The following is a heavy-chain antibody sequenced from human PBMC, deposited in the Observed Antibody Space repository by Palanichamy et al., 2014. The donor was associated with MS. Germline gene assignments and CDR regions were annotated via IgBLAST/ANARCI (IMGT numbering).Heavy chain of an antibody. J-gene: IGHJ4*02. V-gene: IGHV4-34*01. CDR1: GGSFSGFY. D-gene: IGHD6-19*01. Sequence: QVQLQQWGAGLLKPSETLSLTCAVYGGSFSGFYWGWIRQPPGKGLEWIGEINHSGSTNYNPSLKSRVTISVDTSKNQFSLKLSSVTAADTAVYYCARGGVAGTFAGVYWGQGTLVTVSS. CDR3: ARGGVAGTFAGVY. CDR2: INHSGST.